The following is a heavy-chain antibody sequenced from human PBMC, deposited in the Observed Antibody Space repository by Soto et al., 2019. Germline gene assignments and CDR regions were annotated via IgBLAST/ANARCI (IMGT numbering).Heavy chain of an antibody. Sequence: PGGSLRLSCAASGFTFSSYGMHWVRQAPGKGLEWVAVIWYDGSNKYYADSVKGRFTISRDNSKNTLYLQMNSLRAEDTAVYYCARDTGLYYGSSYDAFDIWGQGTMVTVSS. CDR3: ARDTGLYYGSSYDAFDI. CDR2: IWYDGSNK. D-gene: IGHD3-10*01. V-gene: IGHV3-33*01. CDR1: GFTFSSYG. J-gene: IGHJ3*02.